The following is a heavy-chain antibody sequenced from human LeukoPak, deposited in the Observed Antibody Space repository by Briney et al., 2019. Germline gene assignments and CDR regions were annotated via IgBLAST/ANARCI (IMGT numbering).Heavy chain of an antibody. CDR1: GFTFSSYA. Sequence: GRTLRLSCAASGFTFSSYAMHWVRQAPGKGLEWVAVISYDGSNKYYADSVKGRFTISRDNSKNTLYLQMNSLRAEDTAVYYCARSTVTTSYYYYGVDVWGQGTTVTVSS. CDR3: ARSTVTTSYYYYGVDV. D-gene: IGHD4-17*01. V-gene: IGHV3-30-3*01. CDR2: ISYDGSNK. J-gene: IGHJ6*02.